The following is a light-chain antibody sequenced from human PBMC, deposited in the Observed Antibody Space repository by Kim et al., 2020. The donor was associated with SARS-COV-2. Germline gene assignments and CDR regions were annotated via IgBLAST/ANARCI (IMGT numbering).Light chain of an antibody. Sequence: SSELTQDPAVSVALGQTVRITCQGDGLRIYYASWYQQKPGQAPVLVSYGKNNRPSGIPDRFSGSNSGNTASLTIAGAQAEDEADYYCSSRDTSGSHVVFGGVTQLTVL. J-gene: IGLJ2*01. CDR3: SSRDTSGSHVV. CDR1: GLRIYY. V-gene: IGLV3-19*01. CDR2: GKN.